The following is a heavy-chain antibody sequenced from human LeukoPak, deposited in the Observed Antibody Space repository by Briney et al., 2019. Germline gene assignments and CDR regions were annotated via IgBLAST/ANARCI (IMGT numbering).Heavy chain of an antibody. Sequence: GGSLRLSCAASGFTFNNYSMHWVRQAAGKGLEWVAFIRYDGSKDYYADSVKGRFTNSRDNSKNTLYLQMSSLRPDDTAVYYCARVHGFYYILQHWGQGTLVTVST. CDR2: IRYDGSKD. J-gene: IGHJ1*01. CDR1: GFTFNNYS. V-gene: IGHV3-30*02. CDR3: ARVHGFYYILQH. D-gene: IGHD3-10*01.